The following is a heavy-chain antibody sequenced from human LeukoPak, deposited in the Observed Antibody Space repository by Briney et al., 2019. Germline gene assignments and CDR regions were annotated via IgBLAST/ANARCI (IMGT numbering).Heavy chain of an antibody. D-gene: IGHD2-2*01. V-gene: IGHV3-23*01. CDR3: AKERNARGALDY. CDR2: IGVSADQT. CDR1: GFTFSSYG. J-gene: IGHJ4*02. Sequence: AGSLRLSCAASGFTFSSYGMNWVRQAPGKGLEWVSAIGVSADQTFYADSVKGRFTISRDNSKNTLSLAMNNLRAEDTAVYYCAKERNARGALDYWGRGTLVTVSS.